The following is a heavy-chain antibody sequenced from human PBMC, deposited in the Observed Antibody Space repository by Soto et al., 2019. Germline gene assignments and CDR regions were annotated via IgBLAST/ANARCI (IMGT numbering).Heavy chain of an antibody. CDR1: GGSISSNNW. D-gene: IGHD3-3*01. J-gene: IGHJ5*02. CDR2: IFHSEST. CDR3: ARLFWSSSSCLTTSWFDP. Sequence: QVQLQESGPGLVKPSGTLSLTCAVSGGSISSNNWWSWVRQAPGPGLECIGDIFHSESTNYNPSLKSRVTISVDKSNKQFSLTLSSVTAADTAMYYCARLFWSSSSCLTTSWFDPWGQGTLVTVSS. V-gene: IGHV4-4*02.